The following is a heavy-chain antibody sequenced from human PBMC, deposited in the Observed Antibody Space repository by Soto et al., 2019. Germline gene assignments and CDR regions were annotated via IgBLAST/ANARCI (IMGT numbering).Heavy chain of an antibody. J-gene: IGHJ3*02. CDR2: ISGSGGST. Sequence: GGSLRLSCAASGFTFSSYAMSWVRQAPGKGLEWVSAISGSGGSTYYADSVKGRFTISRDNSKNTLYLQMNSLRAEDTAVYYCAKAKGVKAYDYIWGSYRLDAFDIWGQGTMVTVSS. CDR3: AKAKGVKAYDYIWGSYRLDAFDI. CDR1: GFTFSSYA. V-gene: IGHV3-23*01. D-gene: IGHD3-16*02.